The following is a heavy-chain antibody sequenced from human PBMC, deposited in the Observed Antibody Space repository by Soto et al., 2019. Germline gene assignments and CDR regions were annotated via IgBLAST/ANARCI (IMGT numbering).Heavy chain of an antibody. D-gene: IGHD3-22*01. V-gene: IGHV1-18*01. CDR1: GYTFTSYG. CDR2: IGAYNGNT. Sequence: ASVKGSCKASGYTFTSYGISWVRQAPGQGLERMGWIGAYNGNTNYAQKLQGRVTMTTDTSTSTAYMELRSLRSDDTAVYYCARDSRITMIVVVISAIDIWGQGTMVTVSS. J-gene: IGHJ3*02. CDR3: ARDSRITMIVVVISAIDI.